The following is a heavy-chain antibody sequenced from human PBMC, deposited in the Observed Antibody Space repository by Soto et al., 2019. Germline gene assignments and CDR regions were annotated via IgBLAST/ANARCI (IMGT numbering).Heavy chain of an antibody. CDR3: ASVDDYGDPYFDY. CDR1: GFTFSSYS. J-gene: IGHJ4*02. V-gene: IGHV3-21*01. CDR2: ISSSSSYI. D-gene: IGHD4-17*01. Sequence: GGSLRLSCAASGFTFSSYSMNWVRQAPGKGLEWVSSISSSSSYIYYADSVKGRFTISRDNAKNSLYLQMNSLRAEDTAVYYCASVDDYGDPYFDYWGQGTLVTVSS.